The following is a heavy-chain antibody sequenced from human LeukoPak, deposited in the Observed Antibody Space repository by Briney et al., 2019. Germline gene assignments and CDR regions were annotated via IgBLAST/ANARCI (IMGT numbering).Heavy chain of an antibody. CDR1: GFTFTSYD. CDR2: MNPNNGNT. V-gene: IGHV1-8*01. CDR3: VRDGEGVAISVNYWFDP. D-gene: IGHD3-10*01. J-gene: IGHJ5*02. Sequence: ASVKVSCKASGFTFTSYDINWVRQASGQGLEWMGWMNPNNGNTGYAQKFQGRAAMTRDTSISTAYMELRGLRSDDTAVYYCVRDGEGVAISVNYWFDPWGQGTLVTVSS.